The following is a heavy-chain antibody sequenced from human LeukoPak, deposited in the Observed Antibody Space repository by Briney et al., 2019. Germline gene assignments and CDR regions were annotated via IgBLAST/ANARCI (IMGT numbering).Heavy chain of an antibody. D-gene: IGHD5-12*01. V-gene: IGHV4-38-2*02. J-gene: IGHJ5*02. CDR3: ASNSGYAFDP. CDR2: IYHSGST. CDR1: GYSISSGYY. Sequence: SETLSLTCTVSGYSISSGYYWGWIRQPPGKGLEWIGSIYHSGSTYYNPSLKSRVTISVDTSKNQFSLKLSSVTAADTAVYYCASNSGYAFDPWGQGTLVTVSS.